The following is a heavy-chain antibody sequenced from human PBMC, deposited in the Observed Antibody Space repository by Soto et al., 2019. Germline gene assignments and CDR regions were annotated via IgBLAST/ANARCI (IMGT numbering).Heavy chain of an antibody. J-gene: IGHJ4*02. Sequence: QLQLQESGPGLVKPSETLSLTCTVSGGSISSSSYYWGWIRQPPGKGLEWIGSIYYSGSTYYNPSLKSRVTISVDTSKNHFYLKLSSVTAADTAVYYCARHGVTVVPAAPNSGDFDDWGQGTLVTVSS. D-gene: IGHD2-2*01. CDR2: IYYSGST. V-gene: IGHV4-39*01. CDR3: ARHGVTVVPAAPNSGDFDD. CDR1: GGSISSSSYY.